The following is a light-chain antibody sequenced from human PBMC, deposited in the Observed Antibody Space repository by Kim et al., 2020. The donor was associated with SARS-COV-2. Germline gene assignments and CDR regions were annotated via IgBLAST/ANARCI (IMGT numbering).Light chain of an antibody. CDR3: QQFNNYPPLT. Sequence: GDRVTITCRASQGISSALAWYQQKPGKAPELLIYDASTLESGVPSRFSGSGSGTDFTLTISSLQPEDFATYYCQQFNNYPPLTFGQGTRLEIK. J-gene: IGKJ5*01. V-gene: IGKV1D-13*01. CDR2: DAS. CDR1: QGISSA.